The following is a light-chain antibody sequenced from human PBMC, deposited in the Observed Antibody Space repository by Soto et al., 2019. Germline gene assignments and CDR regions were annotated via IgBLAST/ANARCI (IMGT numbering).Light chain of an antibody. CDR3: SSYTTSTTYV. J-gene: IGLJ1*01. CDR1: SSDVGGYNY. CDR2: EVS. V-gene: IGLV2-14*01. Sequence: SALTQPASVSGSPGQSITISCTGTSSDVGGYNYVSWYQQHPGKAPKLMIYEVSYRPSGVSHRFSGSKSGNTASVTISGLQAEDEADYYCSSYTTSTTYVFGTGTKVTVL.